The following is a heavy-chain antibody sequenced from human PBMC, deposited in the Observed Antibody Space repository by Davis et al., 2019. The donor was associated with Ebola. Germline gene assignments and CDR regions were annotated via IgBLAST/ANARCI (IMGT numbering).Heavy chain of an antibody. Sequence: SVKVSCKASGFTFTSSAMQWVRQARGQRLEWIGWIVVGSGNTNYAQKFQERVTITRDMSTSTAYMELSSLRSEDTAVYYCAAPHRDLPYDFWNYYYGMDVWGQGTTVTVSS. D-gene: IGHD3-3*01. J-gene: IGHJ6*02. CDR2: IVVGSGNT. CDR1: GFTFTSSA. CDR3: AAPHRDLPYDFWNYYYGMDV. V-gene: IGHV1-58*02.